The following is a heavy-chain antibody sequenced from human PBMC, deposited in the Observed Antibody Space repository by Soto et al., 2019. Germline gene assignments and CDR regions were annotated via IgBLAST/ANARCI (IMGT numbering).Heavy chain of an antibody. CDR3: ARDRGGITVAANPLGEWFDP. Sequence: SETLSLTCTVSGVCIANFFWSWIRQPPGKGLEWIGYMSQGGTTTYNPSLKGRATISVDTSKNQLSLKLTSVTAADTAMYYCARDRGGITVAANPLGEWFDPWGPGTLVTVSS. CDR2: MSQGGTT. J-gene: IGHJ5*02. D-gene: IGHD6-19*01. V-gene: IGHV4-59*08. CDR1: GVCIANFF.